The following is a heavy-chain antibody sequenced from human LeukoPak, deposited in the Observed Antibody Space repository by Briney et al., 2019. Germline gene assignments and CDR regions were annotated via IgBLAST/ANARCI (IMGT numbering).Heavy chain of an antibody. J-gene: IGHJ2*01. V-gene: IGHV4-59*01. Sequence: SETLSLTCTVSGGSINSYYWSWIRQPPGKGLEWIGYIYYSGSTNYNPSLKSRVTISVDTSKNQFSLKMSSVTAADTAVYYCARNQGAPKWYLDVWGRGTLVTVSS. CDR2: IYYSGST. CDR3: ARNQGAPKWYLDV. D-gene: IGHD1-26*01. CDR1: GGSINSYY.